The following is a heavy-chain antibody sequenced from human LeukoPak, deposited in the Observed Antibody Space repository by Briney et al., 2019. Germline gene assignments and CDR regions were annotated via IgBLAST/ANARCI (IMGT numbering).Heavy chain of an antibody. CDR3: ARDRTYRFDY. Sequence: SETLSLTCTVSGYSISSGYYWGWIRQPPGKGLEWIGSIYHSGSTYYNPSLKSRVTISVDTSKNQFSLKLSSVTAADTAVYYCARDRTYRFDYWGQGTLVTVSS. CDR1: GYSISSGYY. V-gene: IGHV4-38-2*02. D-gene: IGHD1-14*01. J-gene: IGHJ4*02. CDR2: IYHSGST.